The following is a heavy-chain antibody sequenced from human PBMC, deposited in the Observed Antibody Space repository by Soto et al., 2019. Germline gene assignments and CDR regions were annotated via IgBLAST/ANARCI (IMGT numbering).Heavy chain of an antibody. V-gene: IGHV3-21*06. D-gene: IGHD3-16*01. Sequence: GGSLRLSCAASGFTFSSYSMNWVRQAPGKGLEWVSSISDDSSYIDYADSLRGRFTVSRDNARNSLYLQIDSLGVEDTAVYYCATPYYFNHWGPGTRVTVSS. CDR1: GFTFSSYS. J-gene: IGHJ1*01. CDR3: ATPYYFNH. CDR2: ISDDSSYI.